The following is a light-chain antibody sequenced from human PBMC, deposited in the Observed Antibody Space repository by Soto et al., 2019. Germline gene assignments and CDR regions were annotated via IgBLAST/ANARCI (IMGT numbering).Light chain of an antibody. J-gene: IGKJ4*01. CDR2: EVS. CDR3: MQNISFPRT. Sequence: VMTQSPLSLPVTLGQPASISCKSSHTLLHSDGKTYLYWYLQKPGQPPQLLTYEVSNRFSGVPDRFSGSGLGTDFTLNISRVEAEDFGVYYCMQNISFPRTFGGGTKVDI. CDR1: HTLLHSDGKTY. V-gene: IGKV2D-29*01.